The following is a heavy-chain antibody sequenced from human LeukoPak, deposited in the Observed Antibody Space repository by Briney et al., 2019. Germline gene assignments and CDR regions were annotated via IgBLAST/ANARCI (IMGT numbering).Heavy chain of an antibody. J-gene: IGHJ4*02. CDR3: ARDKQALYCSGGSCYPDY. D-gene: IGHD2-15*01. Sequence: GASVKVSCKASGYTFTSYGISWVRQAPGQGLEWMGWISAYSGNTNYAQKLQGRVTMTTDTSTSTAYMELRSLRSDDTAVYYCARDKQALYCSGGSCYPDYWGQGTLVTVSS. CDR2: ISAYSGNT. CDR1: GYTFTSYG. V-gene: IGHV1-18*01.